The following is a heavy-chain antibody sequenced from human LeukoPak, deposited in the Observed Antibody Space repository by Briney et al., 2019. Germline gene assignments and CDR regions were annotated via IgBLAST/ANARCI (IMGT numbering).Heavy chain of an antibody. V-gene: IGHV4-34*01. CDR2: INHSGST. CDR3: ARGRNYYYDSSLGY. CDR1: GGSFSGYY. J-gene: IGHJ4*02. Sequence: SETLSLTCAVYGGSFSGYYWSWIRQPPGEGLEWIGEINHSGSTNYNPSLKSRVTISVDTSKNQFSLKLSSVTAADTAVYYCARGRNYYYDSSLGYWGQGTLVTVSS. D-gene: IGHD3-22*01.